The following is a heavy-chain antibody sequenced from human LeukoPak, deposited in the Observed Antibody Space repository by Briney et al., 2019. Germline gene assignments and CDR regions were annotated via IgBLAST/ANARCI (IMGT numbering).Heavy chain of an antibody. CDR3: AREDYYYYYMDV. V-gene: IGHV1-3*03. CDR2: INAGNGNT. J-gene: IGHJ6*03. CDR1: GYTFTSYA. Sequence: ASVKVSCKASGYTFTSYAMHWVRQAPGQRREWMGWINAGNGNTKYSQEFQGRLTITRDTSANTAYMELSSLTSEDMAVYYCAREDYYYYYMDVWGKGTTVTVSS.